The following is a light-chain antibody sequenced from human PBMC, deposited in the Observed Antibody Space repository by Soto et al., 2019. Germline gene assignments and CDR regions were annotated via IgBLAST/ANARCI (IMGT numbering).Light chain of an antibody. J-gene: IGLJ2*01. CDR1: SSDVGSYNL. V-gene: IGLV2-23*02. Sequence: QSVLTQPASVSGSPGQSITISCTGTSSDVGSYNLVSWYQQHPGKVPKLMIYEVTKRPSGVSNRFSGSKSGNTASLTISGLQAEDEADYHCCSYAGSSTYVIFGGGTQLTVL. CDR3: CSYAGSSTYVI. CDR2: EVT.